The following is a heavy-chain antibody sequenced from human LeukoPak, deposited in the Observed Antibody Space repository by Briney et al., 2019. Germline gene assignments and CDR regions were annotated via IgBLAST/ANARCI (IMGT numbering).Heavy chain of an antibody. CDR1: GYTFTSYG. V-gene: IGHV1-18*01. D-gene: IGHD4-17*01. CDR2: ISAYNGNT. J-gene: IGHJ4*02. CDR3: ARVALGDYATDY. Sequence: ASVKVSCKASGYTFTSYGISWVRQAPGQGLEWMGWISAYNGNTNYAQKLQGRVTMTTDTSTRTAYMELRSLRSDDTAVYYCARVALGDYATDYWGQGTLVTVSS.